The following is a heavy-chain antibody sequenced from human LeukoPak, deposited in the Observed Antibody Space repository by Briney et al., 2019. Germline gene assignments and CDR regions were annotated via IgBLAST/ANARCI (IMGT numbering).Heavy chain of an antibody. D-gene: IGHD3-22*01. V-gene: IGHV4-30-4*01. Sequence: PSETLSLTCTVSGGSISSGDYYWSWIRQPPGKGLEWIGYIYYSGSTYYNPSLKSRVTISVDTSKNQFSLKLSSVTAADTAVYYCARHGHDTGSYEAHFNYWGQGALVTVSS. J-gene: IGHJ4*02. CDR2: IYYSGST. CDR1: GGSISSGDYY. CDR3: ARHGHDTGSYEAHFNY.